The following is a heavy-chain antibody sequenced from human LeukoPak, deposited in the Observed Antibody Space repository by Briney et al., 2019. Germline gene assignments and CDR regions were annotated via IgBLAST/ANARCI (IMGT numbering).Heavy chain of an antibody. D-gene: IGHD6-13*01. CDR3: TTIRQLASLDP. V-gene: IGHV3-15*01. CDR2: IKSKTEGGTT. Sequence: GGSLRLSCAASGFTVSNAWMSWVRQAPRKGLEWVGRIKSKTEGGTTDYAAPVKGRFTISRDDSKNTLYLQMNSLKTEDTAVYYCTTIRQLASLDPWGQGTLVTVSS. J-gene: IGHJ5*02. CDR1: GFTVSNAW.